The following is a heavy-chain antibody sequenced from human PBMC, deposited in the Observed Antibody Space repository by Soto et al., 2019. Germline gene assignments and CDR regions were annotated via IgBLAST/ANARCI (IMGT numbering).Heavy chain of an antibody. V-gene: IGHV3-15*07. J-gene: IGHJ6*02. CDR1: GFTFSNAW. CDR2: IKSKTDGGTT. CDR3: SVVAALYYSPYGMDV. Sequence: EVQLVESGGGLVKPGGSLRLSCAASGFTFSNAWMNWVRQAPGKGLEWVGRIKSKTDGGTTDYAAPVKGRFTISRDDSKNPLHLQMNSLKTEDPAVYYCSVVAALYYSPYGMDVWGQGTTVTVSS. D-gene: IGHD6-6*01.